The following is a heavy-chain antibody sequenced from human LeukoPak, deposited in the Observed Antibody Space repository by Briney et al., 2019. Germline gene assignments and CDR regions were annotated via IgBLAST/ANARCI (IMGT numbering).Heavy chain of an antibody. V-gene: IGHV3-30-3*01. J-gene: IGHJ4*02. D-gene: IGHD6-19*01. CDR3: AKAYSSGWYCFDY. CDR2: ISYDGSSQ. Sequence: GVSLRLSCAASGFTFSTYPMYWVRQAPGKGLEWVASISYDGSSQYYADSVKGRFTISRDNSENTLYLQMNSLRAEDTALYYCAKAYSSGWYCFDYWGQGTLVTVSS. CDR1: GFTFSTYP.